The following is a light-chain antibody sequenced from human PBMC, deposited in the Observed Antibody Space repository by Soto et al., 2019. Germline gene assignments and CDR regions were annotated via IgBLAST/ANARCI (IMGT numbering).Light chain of an antibody. CDR1: GSNIGSHT. CDR2: SND. Sequence: QSVLTQPPSASGTPGQRVTISCSGSGSNIGSHTVSWYQQLPGTAPNLLIYSNDQRPSGVPDRFSGSKSGTSASLAISGLQSEDEADYYCSLYIARGVFGGGTKLTVL. CDR3: SLYIARGV. J-gene: IGLJ3*02. V-gene: IGLV1-44*01.